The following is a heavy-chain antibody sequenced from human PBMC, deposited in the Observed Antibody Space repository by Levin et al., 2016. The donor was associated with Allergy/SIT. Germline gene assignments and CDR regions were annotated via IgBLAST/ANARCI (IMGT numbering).Heavy chain of an antibody. D-gene: IGHD1-7*01. CDR1: GDSVSSNSAA. Sequence: SETLSLTCAISGDSVSSNSAAWNWIRQSPSRGLEWLGRTYYRSKWYNDYAVSVKSRITINPDTSKNQFSLQLNSVTPEDTAVYYCARDPRRYNWNYVVNWFDPWGQGTLVTVSS. J-gene: IGHJ5*02. V-gene: IGHV6-1*01. CDR2: TYYRSKWYN. CDR3: ARDPRRYNWNYVVNWFDP.